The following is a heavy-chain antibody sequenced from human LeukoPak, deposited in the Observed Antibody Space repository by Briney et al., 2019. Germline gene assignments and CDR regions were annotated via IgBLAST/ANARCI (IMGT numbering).Heavy chain of an antibody. V-gene: IGHV3-23*01. CDR1: GFTFSSYG. Sequence: GGSLRLSCAASGFTFSSYGMSWVRQAPGKGLEWVSAISASGTSTYYADSVKGRFTISRDNSKHTLYLQMNSLRAEDTAVYYCARRAGAYSHPYDYWGQGTLVTVSS. J-gene: IGHJ4*02. D-gene: IGHD4/OR15-4a*01. CDR2: ISASGTST. CDR3: ARRAGAYSHPYDY.